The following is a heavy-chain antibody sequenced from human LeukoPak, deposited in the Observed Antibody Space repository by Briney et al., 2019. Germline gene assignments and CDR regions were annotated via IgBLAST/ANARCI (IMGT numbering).Heavy chain of an antibody. D-gene: IGHD1-26*01. CDR1: GFRFSNYG. Sequence: GGSLRLSCAASGFRFSNYGMNWVRQAPGKGLEWVSYISSSSSTIYYADSVKGRFTISRDNAKNSLYLQMNSLRDEDTAVYYCARDRQKLVGATDYYYGMDVWGQGTTVTVSS. J-gene: IGHJ6*02. CDR2: ISSSSSTI. V-gene: IGHV3-48*02. CDR3: ARDRQKLVGATDYYYGMDV.